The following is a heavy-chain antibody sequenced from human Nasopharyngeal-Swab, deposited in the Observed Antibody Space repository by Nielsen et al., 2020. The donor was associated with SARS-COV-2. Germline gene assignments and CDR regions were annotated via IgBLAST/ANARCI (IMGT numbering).Heavy chain of an antibody. V-gene: IGHV4-30-4*01. CDR1: GGSISSGDYY. CDR2: IYYSGST. CDR3: ARGGAGYYYYMDV. J-gene: IGHJ6*03. D-gene: IGHD3-16*01. Sequence: LRLSCTVSGGSISSGDYYWSWIRRPPGKGLEWIGYIYYSGSTYYNPSLKSRVTISVDTSKNQFSLKLSSVTAADTAVYYCARGGAGYYYYMDVWGKGTTVTVSS.